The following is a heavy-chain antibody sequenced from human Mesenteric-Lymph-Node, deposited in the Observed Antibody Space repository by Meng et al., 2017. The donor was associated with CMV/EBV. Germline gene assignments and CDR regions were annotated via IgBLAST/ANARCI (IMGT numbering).Heavy chain of an antibody. CDR3: ARSYCGGDCYSPTAD. CDR1: GGTFSSYA. Sequence: ASVKVSCKASGGTFSSYAISWVRQAPGQGLEWMGWISAYNGNTNYAQKLQGRVTMTTDTSTSTAYMELRSLRSDDTAVYYCARSYCGGDCYSPTADWGQGTLVTVSS. D-gene: IGHD2-21*01. J-gene: IGHJ4*02. CDR2: ISAYNGNT. V-gene: IGHV1-18*01.